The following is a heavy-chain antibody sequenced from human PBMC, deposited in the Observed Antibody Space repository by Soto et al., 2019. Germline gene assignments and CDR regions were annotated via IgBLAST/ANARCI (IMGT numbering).Heavy chain of an antibody. D-gene: IGHD5-12*01. CDR1: GYNFTSHY. J-gene: IGHJ6*02. CDR3: ARGDIVAIFGMDV. CDR2: INPSGGST. V-gene: IGHV1-46*01. Sequence: ASVKVSCKASGYNFTSHYMNWVRQAPGKGLESMGIINPSGGSTTYAQKFQGRVTMTRETSTSTVYMELSSLRSEHTAVYYCARGDIVAIFGMDVWGQGTTVTVSS.